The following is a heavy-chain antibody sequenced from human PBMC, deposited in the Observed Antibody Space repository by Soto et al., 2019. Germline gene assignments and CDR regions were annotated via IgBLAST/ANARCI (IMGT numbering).Heavy chain of an antibody. D-gene: IGHD1-26*01. J-gene: IGHJ6*02. Sequence: GASVKVSCKASGYTFTGYYVHWVRQAPGQGLEWMGWINPNSGDTYLAQRFQGRVTMNRDTSIGTAYMELRGLTSDDTAEYYCAKGGAIVAAGTRVYLYNAMDVWGQGTKVTV. CDR3: AKGGAIVAAGTRVYLYNAMDV. CDR1: GYTFTGYY. CDR2: INPNSGDT. V-gene: IGHV1-2*02.